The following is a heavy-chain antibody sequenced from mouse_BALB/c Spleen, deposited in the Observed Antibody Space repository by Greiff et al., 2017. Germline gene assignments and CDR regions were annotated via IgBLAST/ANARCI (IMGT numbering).Heavy chain of an antibody. V-gene: IGHV14-3*02. D-gene: IGHD1-1*01. CDR2: IDPANGNT. CDR3: ASHYYGSSYYFDY. J-gene: IGHJ2*01. Sequence: EVQVVESGAELVKPGASVKLSCTASGFNIKDTYMHWVKQRPEQGLEWIGRIDPANGNTKYDPKFQGKATITADTSSNTAYLQLSSLTSEDTAVYYCASHYYGSSYYFDYWGQGTTLTVSS. CDR1: GFNIKDTY.